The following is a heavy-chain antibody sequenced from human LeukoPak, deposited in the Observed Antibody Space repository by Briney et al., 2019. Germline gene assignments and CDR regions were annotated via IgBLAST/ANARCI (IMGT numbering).Heavy chain of an antibody. J-gene: IGHJ4*02. V-gene: IGHV3-30*02. D-gene: IGHD3-10*01. CDR3: AKSDDSGSYYPIDY. CDR1: GFTFSSYS. CDR2: IRYDGSNK. Sequence: GGSLRLSCAASGFTFSSYSMNWVRQAPGKGLEWVAFIRYDGSNKYYADSVKGRFTISRDNSKNTLYLQMNSLRAEDTAVYYCAKSDDSGSYYPIDYWGQGTLVTVSS.